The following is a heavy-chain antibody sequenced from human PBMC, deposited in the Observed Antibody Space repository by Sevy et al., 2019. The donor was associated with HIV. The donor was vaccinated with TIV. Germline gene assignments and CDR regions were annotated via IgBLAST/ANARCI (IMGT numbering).Heavy chain of an antibody. Sequence: GGSLRLSCAASGFTFSNFEMNWVRQAPGKGLEWISYITSSGSTIYYADSVQGRFTISRDNAKNSLFLQMNSLRAEDTAVYYCVREGLGGFSYSLDCWGQGTLVTVSS. J-gene: IGHJ4*02. CDR3: VREGLGGFSYSLDC. D-gene: IGHD5-18*01. CDR1: GFTFSNFE. CDR2: ITSSGSTI. V-gene: IGHV3-48*03.